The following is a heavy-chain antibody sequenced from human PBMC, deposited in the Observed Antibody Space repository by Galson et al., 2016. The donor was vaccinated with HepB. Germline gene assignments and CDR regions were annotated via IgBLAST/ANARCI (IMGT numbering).Heavy chain of an antibody. Sequence: PALVKPTQTLTLTCTFSGFSLSTRGVGVGWIRQPPGEALEWLTLIYWDDDKRYNPSLKSRLTVTKDTSKSQVVLTMTNVHPVDPATYYCARAYCGGDCLSYNILYQYGLDVWGQGTTVTVSS. CDR3: ARAYCGGDCLSYNILYQYGLDV. J-gene: IGHJ6*02. V-gene: IGHV2-5*02. D-gene: IGHD2-21*01. CDR2: IYWDDDK. CDR1: GFSLSTRGVG.